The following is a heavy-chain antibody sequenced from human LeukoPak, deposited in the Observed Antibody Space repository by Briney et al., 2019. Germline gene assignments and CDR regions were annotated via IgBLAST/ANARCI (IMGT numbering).Heavy chain of an antibody. CDR3: AKDNYGSGSYYSYYFDY. J-gene: IGHJ4*02. D-gene: IGHD3-10*01. V-gene: IGHV3-23*01. Sequence: PGGSLRLSCAASGFTFSSYAMSWVRQAPGKGLEWVSAISGSGGSTYYAGSVKGRFTISRDNSKNTLYLQMNSLRAEDTAVYYCAKDNYGSGSYYSYYFDYWGQGTLVTVSS. CDR2: ISGSGGST. CDR1: GFTFSSYA.